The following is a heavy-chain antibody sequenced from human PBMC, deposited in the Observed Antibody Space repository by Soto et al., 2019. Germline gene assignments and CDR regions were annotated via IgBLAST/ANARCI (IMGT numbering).Heavy chain of an antibody. V-gene: IGHV1-69*12. CDR2: IIPVIGTT. J-gene: IGHJ4*02. CDR3: LRDLSSSNAPWDY. CDR1: VGTFPLSA. Sequence: VKLVQSGAEVKNPGASVLVSCKASVGTFPLSAISWVLLAPGQGHEWMGGIIPVIGTTNYAQRFQGRITLNGDEATGTAYMELSSLKSDDTAVYYCLRDLSSSNAPWDYWAQGTLVTVSS. D-gene: IGHD6-13*01.